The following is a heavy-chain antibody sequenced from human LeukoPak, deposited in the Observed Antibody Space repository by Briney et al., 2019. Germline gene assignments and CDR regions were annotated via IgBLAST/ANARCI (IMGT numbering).Heavy chain of an antibody. D-gene: IGHD3-22*01. CDR1: GFTFGGYN. CDR2: IQYDGTNK. J-gene: IGHJ5*02. CDR3: AKDLYSYDGSADYFPS. V-gene: IGHV3-30*02. Sequence: GGSLRLSCAASGFTFGGYNIHWVRHAPGKGLERVAFIQYDGTNKYYADSLKGRFTISRDNSKNTLYLQMNSLRAEDTAVYYCAKDLYSYDGSADYFPSLGQGTLVTVSS.